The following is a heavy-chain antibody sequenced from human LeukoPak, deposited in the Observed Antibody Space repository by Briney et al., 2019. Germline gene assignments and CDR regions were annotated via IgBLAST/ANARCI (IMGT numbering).Heavy chain of an antibody. CDR1: GYTFTNYH. CDR2: INASGGST. CDR3: ARDSLRTAIAAAGGNWFDP. V-gene: IGHV1-46*01. Sequence: VSVKVSCKASGYTFTNYHMHWMRQAPGQGLEWVGIINASGGSTTYAQKFQGRVTMTRDTSTSTVYMDLNSLRSEDTAVYYCARDSLRTAIAAAGGNWFDPWGQGTLVTV. J-gene: IGHJ5*02. D-gene: IGHD6-25*01.